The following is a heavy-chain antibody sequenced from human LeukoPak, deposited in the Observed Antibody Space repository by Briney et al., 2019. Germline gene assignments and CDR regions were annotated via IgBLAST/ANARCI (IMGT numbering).Heavy chain of an antibody. CDR1: GFTFSLYA. V-gene: IGHV3-30*18. D-gene: IGHD3-10*01. Sequence: GGSLRLSCVASGFTFSLYAMNWVRQAPGKGLEWVAVISYDGSNKYYADSVKGRFTISRDNSKNTLYLQMNSLRAEDTAVYYYAKVIWFGELSLDYWGQGTLVTVSS. CDR3: AKVIWFGELSLDY. CDR2: ISYDGSNK. J-gene: IGHJ4*02.